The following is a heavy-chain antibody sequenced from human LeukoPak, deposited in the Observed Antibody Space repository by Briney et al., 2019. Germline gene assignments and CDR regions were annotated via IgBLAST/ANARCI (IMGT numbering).Heavy chain of an antibody. D-gene: IGHD4-23*01. Sequence: GSLRLSCAASGFTFSSYAMAWVRQAPGKGLEWVSSISVNGGTTYYADSVKGRFTISRDSSKNTLYLQMNSLRAEDTAVYYCVKGGGNVRRYFEYWGQGTLATVSS. CDR1: GFTFSSYA. CDR3: VKGGGNVRRYFEY. V-gene: IGHV3-23*01. CDR2: ISVNGGTT. J-gene: IGHJ4*02.